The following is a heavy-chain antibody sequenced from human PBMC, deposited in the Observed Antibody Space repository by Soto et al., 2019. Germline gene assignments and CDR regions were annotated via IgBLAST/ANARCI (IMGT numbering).Heavy chain of an antibody. CDR3: ARDRSLSYYYYGMDV. CDR2: ISAYNGNT. D-gene: IGHD3-16*02. Sequence: ASVKVSCKASGYTFTSYGISWVRQAPGQGLEWMGWISAYNGNTNYAQKLQGRVTMTTDTSTSTAYMELNSLRAEDTAVYYCARDRSLSYYYYGMDVWGQGTTVTVSS. CDR1: GYTFTSYG. V-gene: IGHV1-18*01. J-gene: IGHJ6*02.